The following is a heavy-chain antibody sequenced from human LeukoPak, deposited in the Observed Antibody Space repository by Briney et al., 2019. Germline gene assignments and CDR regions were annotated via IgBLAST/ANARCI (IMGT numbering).Heavy chain of an antibody. Sequence: GGSLRLSCAASGFTFRTYAMSWVRQAPGKGLEWVSAISGSGGSTYYADSVKGRFTISRDNSKNTLYLQMNSLRAEDTAVYYCAKDVDGIVVVPAAMFHYWGQGTLVTVSS. J-gene: IGHJ4*02. CDR1: GFTFRTYA. D-gene: IGHD2-2*01. CDR3: AKDVDGIVVVPAAMFHY. CDR2: ISGSGGST. V-gene: IGHV3-23*01.